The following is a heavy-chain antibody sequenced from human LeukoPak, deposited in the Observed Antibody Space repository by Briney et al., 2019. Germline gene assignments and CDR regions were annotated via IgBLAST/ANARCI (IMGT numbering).Heavy chain of an antibody. D-gene: IGHD6-19*01. Sequence: GGSLRLSCAASGFTFSSYWMHWVRQAPGKGLVWVSRINSGGITTSYADSVKGRFTISRDNAKNTLYLQMNSLRAEDTAVYYCARDMVAGGPDYWGQGTLVTVSS. CDR1: GFTFSSYW. CDR3: ARDMVAGGPDY. CDR2: INSGGITT. J-gene: IGHJ4*02. V-gene: IGHV3-74*01.